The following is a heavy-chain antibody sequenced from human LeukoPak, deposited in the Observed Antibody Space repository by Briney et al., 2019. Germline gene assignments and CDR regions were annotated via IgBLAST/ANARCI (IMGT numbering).Heavy chain of an antibody. CDR2: INPNSGGT. V-gene: IGHV1-2*02. CDR1: GYTFTSYD. CDR3: ARETVVGANFDY. D-gene: IGHD1-26*01. Sequence: ASVKVSCKASGYTFTSYDINWVRQATGQGLEWMGWINPNSGGTNYAQKFQGRVTMTRDTSISTAYMELSRLRSDDTAVYYCARETVVGANFDYWGQGTLVTVSS. J-gene: IGHJ4*02.